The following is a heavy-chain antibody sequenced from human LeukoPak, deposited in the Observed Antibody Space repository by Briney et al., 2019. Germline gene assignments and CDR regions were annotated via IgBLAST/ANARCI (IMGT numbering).Heavy chain of an antibody. Sequence: SETLSLTCTVSGGSISSGDYYWSWIRQPPGKGLEWIGYIYYSGSTYYNPSLKSRVTISVDTSKNQFSLKLSSVTAADTAVYYCARTERWLQPYGMDVWGQGSTVTVSS. CDR1: GGSISSGDYY. D-gene: IGHD5-24*01. V-gene: IGHV4-30-4*08. J-gene: IGHJ6*02. CDR2: IYYSGST. CDR3: ARTERWLQPYGMDV.